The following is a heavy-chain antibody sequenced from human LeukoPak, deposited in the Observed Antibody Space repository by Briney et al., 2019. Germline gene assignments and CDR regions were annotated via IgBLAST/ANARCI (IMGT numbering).Heavy chain of an antibody. D-gene: IGHD2-2*01. Sequence: PSETLSLTCTVSGGSISSYYWSWIRQPAGKGLEWIGRIYTSGSTNYNPSLKSRVTMSVDTSKNQFSLKLSSVTAADTALYYCATHCSSTSCYGTDYWGQGTLVTVSS. J-gene: IGHJ4*02. CDR2: IYTSGST. CDR1: GGSISSYY. V-gene: IGHV4-4*07. CDR3: ATHCSSTSCYGTDY.